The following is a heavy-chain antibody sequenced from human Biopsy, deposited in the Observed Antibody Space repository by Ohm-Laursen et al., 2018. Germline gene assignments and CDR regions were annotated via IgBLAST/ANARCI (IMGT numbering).Heavy chain of an antibody. Sequence: SLRLSCAASGFTFSSYAMSWVRQAPGKGLEWVSAITSSGDTTYYSDSVKGRFTIPRDSSKNTLHLQMNSLRAEDTAVYYCAKDQGYYYDRSVYYYFDYWGQGTLVTVSS. V-gene: IGHV3-23*01. J-gene: IGHJ4*02. CDR2: ITSSGDTT. D-gene: IGHD3-22*01. CDR3: AKDQGYYYDRSVYYYFDY. CDR1: GFTFSSYA.